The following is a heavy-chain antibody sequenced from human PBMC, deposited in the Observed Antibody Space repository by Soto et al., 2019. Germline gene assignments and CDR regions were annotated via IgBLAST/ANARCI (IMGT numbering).Heavy chain of an antibody. D-gene: IGHD3-3*01. CDR3: ARDPNYDFWSGYRNKEGTYGMDV. CDR1: GFAFSGFE. Sequence: RGSLRLSCAASGFAFSGFEMNWVRQAPGKGLEWVSYISSGASNMYYADSVKGRFTISRDNAQSSLYLQMNSLRVEDTAVYYCARDPNYDFWSGYRNKEGTYGMDVWGQGTTVTVSS. J-gene: IGHJ6*02. V-gene: IGHV3-48*03. CDR2: ISSGASNM.